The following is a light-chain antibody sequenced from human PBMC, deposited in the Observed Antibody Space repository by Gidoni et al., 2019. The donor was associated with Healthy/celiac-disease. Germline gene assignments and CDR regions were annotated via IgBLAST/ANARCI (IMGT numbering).Light chain of an antibody. J-gene: IGLJ2*01. CDR1: ALPKKY. Sequence: SYELTQPPSVSVSPGQTARITCSGDALPKKYAYCYQQKSGQAPVLVIYEDNKRHSGTPERFSGSSSGTMATLTISGAQVEDEGDYYCYSTDISGTLSVFGGGTKLTVL. V-gene: IGLV3-10*01. CDR3: YSTDISGTLSV. CDR2: EDN.